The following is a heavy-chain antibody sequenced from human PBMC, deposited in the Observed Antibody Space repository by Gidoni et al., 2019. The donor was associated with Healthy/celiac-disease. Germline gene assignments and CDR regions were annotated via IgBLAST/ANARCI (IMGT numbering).Heavy chain of an antibody. D-gene: IGHD3-9*01. CDR2: IYYSGST. J-gene: IGHJ5*02. CDR1: GGSISSSSYY. CDR3: ARAAYDILTGYYGSIDNWFDP. V-gene: IGHV4-39*01. Sequence: QLQLQESGPGLVKPPETLSLTCTVSGGSISSSSYYWGWIRQPPGKGLEWIGSIYYSGSTYYNPSLKSRVTISVDTSKNQFSLKLSSVTAADTAVYYCARAAYDILTGYYGSIDNWFDPWGQGTLVTVSS.